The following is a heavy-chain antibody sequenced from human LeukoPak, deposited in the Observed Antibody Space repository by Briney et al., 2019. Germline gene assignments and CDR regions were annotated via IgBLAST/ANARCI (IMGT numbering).Heavy chain of an antibody. V-gene: IGHV3-30-3*01. CDR1: GFTFSRYA. J-gene: IGHJ4*02. CDR3: ARREDCSGASCYDAFDY. D-gene: IGHD2-15*01. Sequence: PGRSLRLSCAASGFTFSRYAIHWVRQAPGKGPEWVAFISYDGSNKYYSDSVKGRFTISRDNSKNTLYLQMNSLRAEDTAVYYCARREDCSGASCYDAFDYWGLGTLVTVSS. CDR2: ISYDGSNK.